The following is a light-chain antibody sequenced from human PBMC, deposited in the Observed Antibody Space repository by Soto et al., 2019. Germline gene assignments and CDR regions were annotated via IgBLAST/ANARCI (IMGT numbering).Light chain of an antibody. CDR2: GAS. CDR1: QSVGNN. CDR3: QECAYWLRP. J-gene: IGKJ1*01. Sequence: SMSPATLSVTPGERATLSCRASQSVGNNLAWYQQKPGQAPRLLIHGASIRATGVPARFSGSGSGTEFTLTISILQAEDFAVYWSQECAYWLRPFGQGGKLDIK. V-gene: IGKV3D-15*03.